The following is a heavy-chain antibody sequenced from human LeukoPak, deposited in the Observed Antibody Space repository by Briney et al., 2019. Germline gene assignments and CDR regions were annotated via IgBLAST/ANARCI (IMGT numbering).Heavy chain of an antibody. V-gene: IGHV1-2*02. J-gene: IGHJ6*03. D-gene: IGHD6-19*01. Sequence: GASVKVSCKASGYTFTGYYMHWVRQAPGQGLEWMGWINPNSGGTNYAQKFQGRVTMTRDTSISTAYMELSRLRSDDTAVYCCATSYSSGWYPSYYYYYYMDVWGKGTTVTISS. CDR2: INPNSGGT. CDR1: GYTFTGYY. CDR3: ATSYSSGWYPSYYYYYYMDV.